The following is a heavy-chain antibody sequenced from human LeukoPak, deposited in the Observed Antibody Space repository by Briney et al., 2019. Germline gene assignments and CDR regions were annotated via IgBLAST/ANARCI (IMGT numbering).Heavy chain of an antibody. V-gene: IGHV1-18*01. J-gene: IGHJ2*01. Sequence: ASVKVSCKASGYTFTSYGISWVRQAPGQGLEWMGWISAYNGNTNYAQKLQGRVTMTTDTSTSTAYMELRSLRSDDTAVYYCARGYSSGWYSGWYFDLWGRGTLVTVCS. CDR3: ARGYSSGWYSGWYFDL. CDR2: ISAYNGNT. D-gene: IGHD6-19*01. CDR1: GYTFTSYG.